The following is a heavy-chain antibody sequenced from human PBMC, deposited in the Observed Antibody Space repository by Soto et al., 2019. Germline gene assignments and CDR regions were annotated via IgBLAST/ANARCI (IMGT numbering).Heavy chain of an antibody. V-gene: IGHV3-30-3*01. CDR2: VSYDGSLK. J-gene: IGHJ6*02. CDR1: GFTFRTSA. Sequence: GGSLRLSCAASGFTFRTSAMHWVRQAPGKGLQWVAFVSYDGSLKYYADSVKGRFTISRDNSNNTVLLQMNNLRPEDTAVYYCAREDFASRPPPYYYYGMDVWGRGTKVTVS. CDR3: AREDFASRPPPYYYYGMDV. D-gene: IGHD6-6*01.